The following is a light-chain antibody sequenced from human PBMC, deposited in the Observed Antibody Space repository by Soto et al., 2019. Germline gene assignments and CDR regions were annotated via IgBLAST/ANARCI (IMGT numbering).Light chain of an antibody. CDR2: DAS. Sequence: DIQMTQSPSTLSASVGDRVTITCRASQSISNWLAWYQQKPGKAPKLLIYDASTLESGVPSRFSGGGSGTEFTLTISSLQSDDFATYYCQQHDSYSTFGQGTKVEIK. CDR3: QQHDSYST. V-gene: IGKV1-5*01. CDR1: QSISNW. J-gene: IGKJ1*01.